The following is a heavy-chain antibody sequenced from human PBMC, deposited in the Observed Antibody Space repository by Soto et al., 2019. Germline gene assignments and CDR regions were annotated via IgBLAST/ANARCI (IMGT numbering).Heavy chain of an antibody. D-gene: IGHD6-19*01. CDR2: ISYDGSNK. CDR1: GFTFSSYA. V-gene: IGHV3-30-3*01. J-gene: IGHJ6*02. Sequence: QVQLVESGGGVVQPGRSLRLSCAASGFTFSSYAMHWVRQAPGKGLEWVAVISYDGSNKYYADSVKGRFTISRDNSKNTLYLQMNSLRAEDTAVYYCARPRVAGIYYYYYYGMDVWGQGTTVTVSS. CDR3: ARPRVAGIYYYYYYGMDV.